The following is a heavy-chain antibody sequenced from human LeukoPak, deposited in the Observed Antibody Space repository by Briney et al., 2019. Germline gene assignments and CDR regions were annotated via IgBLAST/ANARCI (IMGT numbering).Heavy chain of an antibody. CDR3: AKAPNGSGMDV. V-gene: IGHV3-30*18. J-gene: IGHJ6*04. D-gene: IGHD3-10*01. CDR2: ISYDGSNK. CDR1: GFTFSSYG. Sequence: GGSLRLSCAASGFTFSSYGMHWVRQAPGKGLEWVAVISYDGSNKYYADSVKGRFTISRDNSKNTLYLQMNSLRAEDTAVYYCAKAPNGSGMDVWGKGTTVTVSS.